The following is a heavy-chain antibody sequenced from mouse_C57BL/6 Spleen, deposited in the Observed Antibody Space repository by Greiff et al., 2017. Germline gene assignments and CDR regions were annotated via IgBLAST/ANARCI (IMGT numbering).Heavy chain of an antibody. CDR1: GFTFSDYG. D-gene: IGHD2-3*01. CDR3: ARTMNGYYVDYAMDY. Sequence: EVQLVESGGGLVKPGGSLKLSCAASGFTFSDYGMHWVRQAPEKGLEWVAYISSGSSTIYYADTVKGRFTISRDNAKNTLFLQMTSLRSEDTAMYYCARTMNGYYVDYAMDYWGQGTSVTVSS. CDR2: ISSGSSTI. V-gene: IGHV5-17*01. J-gene: IGHJ4*01.